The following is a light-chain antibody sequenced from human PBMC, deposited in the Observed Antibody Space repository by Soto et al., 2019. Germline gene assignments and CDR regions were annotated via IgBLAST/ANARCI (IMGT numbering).Light chain of an antibody. CDR3: QQCHGHSG. CDR2: KAS. V-gene: IGKV1-5*03. J-gene: IGKJ3*01. Sequence: DIQMTQSPSTLSASVGDRVTITCRASQSIDNWLAWYQQKPGKAPKLLIYKASSLESGVPLRFSGSGSGTEFTLTISSLQPDDFATYYCQQCHGHSGFGPGTKVDIK. CDR1: QSIDNW.